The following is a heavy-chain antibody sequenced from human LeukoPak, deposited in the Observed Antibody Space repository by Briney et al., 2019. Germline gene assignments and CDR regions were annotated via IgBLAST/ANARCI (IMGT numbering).Heavy chain of an antibody. CDR1: GYTFTSYG. V-gene: IGHV1-18*01. Sequence: ASVKVSCKASGYTFTSYGISWVRQAPGQGLEWMGWISAYNGNTNYAQKLQGRVTMTTDTSTSTAYVELRSLRSDDTAVYYCARYGDYLTNWFDPWGQGTLVTVSS. D-gene: IGHD4-17*01. CDR2: ISAYNGNT. CDR3: ARYGDYLTNWFDP. J-gene: IGHJ5*02.